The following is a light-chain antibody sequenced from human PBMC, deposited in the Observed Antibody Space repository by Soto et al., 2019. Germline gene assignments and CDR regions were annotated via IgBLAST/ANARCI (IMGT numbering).Light chain of an antibody. V-gene: IGKV1-9*01. CDR1: QGISNY. CDR3: QQLINYPLT. CDR2: GAP. J-gene: IGKJ4*01. Sequence: DIQLTQSPSFLSASVGDRVTITCRASQGISNYLAWYQQKPGKAPKLLINGAPTLFSGVPSRFSGSGFGTEFSLTISSLQPEDFATYYCQQLINYPLTFGGGTKVEIK.